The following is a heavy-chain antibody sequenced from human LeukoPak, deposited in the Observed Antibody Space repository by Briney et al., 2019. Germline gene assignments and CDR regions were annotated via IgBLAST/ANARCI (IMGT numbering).Heavy chain of an antibody. D-gene: IGHD5-18*01. CDR3: AIAALDDAFDI. CDR1: GFTFSSYS. V-gene: IGHV3-21*01. J-gene: IGHJ3*02. Sequence: GGSLRLSCAASGFTFSSYSMNWVRQAPGKGLEWVSSISSSSSYIYYADSVKGRFTISRDNAKDSLYLQMNSLRAEDTAVYYCAIAALDDAFDIWGQGTMVTVSS. CDR2: ISSSSSYI.